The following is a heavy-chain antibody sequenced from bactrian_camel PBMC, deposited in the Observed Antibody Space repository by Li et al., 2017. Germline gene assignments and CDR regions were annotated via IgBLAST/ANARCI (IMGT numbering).Heavy chain of an antibody. D-gene: IGHD2*01. CDR2: IDSDGGT. J-gene: IGHJ6*01. Sequence: LVESGGGSVQAGGSLRLSCAASGYTGSNYCMGWFRQAPGEEREGVATIDSDGGTSYADSVKGRFTISKDNAKKTVFLQMFNLRPEDTAVYYCAADAITVVRGTPLTQCHYRAALRFWGQGTQVTVS. CDR1: GYTGSNYC. CDR3: AADAITVVRGTPLTQCHYRAALRF. V-gene: IGHV3S53*01.